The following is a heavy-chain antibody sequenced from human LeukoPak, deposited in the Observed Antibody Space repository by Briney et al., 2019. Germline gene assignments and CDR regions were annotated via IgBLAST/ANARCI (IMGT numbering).Heavy chain of an antibody. CDR1: GYTFTGNY. CDR3: ARRFRRSGSYFVY. J-gene: IGHJ4*02. V-gene: IGHV1-8*03. D-gene: IGHD1-26*01. CDR2: MNPNSGNT. Sequence: ASVKVSCKTSGYTFTGNYMHWVRQAPGQGLEWMGWMNPNSGNTGYAQKFQGRVTITRNTSISTAYMELSSLRSEDTAVYYCARRFRRSGSYFVYWGQGTLVTVSS.